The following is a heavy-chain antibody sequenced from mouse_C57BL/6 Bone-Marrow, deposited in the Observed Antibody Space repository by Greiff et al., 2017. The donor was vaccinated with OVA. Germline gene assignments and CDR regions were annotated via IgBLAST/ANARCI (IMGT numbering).Heavy chain of an antibody. Sequence: EVMLVESGTVLARPGASVKMSCKTSGYTFTSYWMHWVKQRPGQGLEWIGAIYPGNSDTSYNQKFKGKAKLTAVTSASTAYMELSSLTNEDSAVYYCTIHYYGSSYYFDYWGQGTTLTVSS. J-gene: IGHJ2*01. CDR3: TIHYYGSSYYFDY. CDR1: GYTFTSYW. CDR2: IYPGNSDT. V-gene: IGHV1-5*01. D-gene: IGHD1-1*01.